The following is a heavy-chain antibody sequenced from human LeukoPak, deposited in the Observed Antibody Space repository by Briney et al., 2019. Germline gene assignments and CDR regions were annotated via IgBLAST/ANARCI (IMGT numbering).Heavy chain of an antibody. CDR3: ARERSNYAFGY. V-gene: IGHV4-34*01. CDR2: INHSGST. J-gene: IGHJ4*02. Sequence: SETLSLTCAVYGGSFSGYYWSWIRQPPGKGLEWIGEINHSGSTNYNPSLKSRVTISVDTSKNQFSLKLSSVTAADTAVYHCARERSNYAFGYWGQGTLVTVSS. D-gene: IGHD4-11*01. CDR1: GGSFSGYY.